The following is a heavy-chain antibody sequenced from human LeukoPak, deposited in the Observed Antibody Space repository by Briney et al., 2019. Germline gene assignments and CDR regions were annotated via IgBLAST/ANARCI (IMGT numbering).Heavy chain of an antibody. J-gene: IGHJ6*02. CDR2: INHSGST. D-gene: IGHD4-4*01. CDR1: GGSFSGYY. V-gene: IGHV4-34*01. Sequence: PSETLSLTCAVYGGSFSGYYWSWIRQPPGKGLEWIGEINHSGSTNYNPSLKSRVTISVDTSKNQFSLKLSSVTAADTAVYYCAGHDYSNYLYYYYGMDVWGQGTTVTVSS. CDR3: AGHDYSNYLYYYYGMDV.